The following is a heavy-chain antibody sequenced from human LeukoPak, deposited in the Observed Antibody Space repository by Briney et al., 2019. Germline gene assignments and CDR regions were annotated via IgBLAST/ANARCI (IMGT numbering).Heavy chain of an antibody. CDR3: FLYSLWPHNWFDP. J-gene: IGHJ5*02. D-gene: IGHD2-15*01. CDR2: ISSSRSTI. Sequence: GGSLRLSCAASGFTFSDYYMSWIHQAPGKELQWVSYISSSRSTIYYADSVKGRFTISRDNAKNSLYLQINSLRAEDTAVYYCFLYSLWPHNWFDPWGQGTLVTVSS. V-gene: IGHV3-11*04. CDR1: GFTFSDYY.